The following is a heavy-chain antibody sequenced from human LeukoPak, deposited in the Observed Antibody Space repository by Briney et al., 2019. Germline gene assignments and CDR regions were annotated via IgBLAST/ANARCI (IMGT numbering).Heavy chain of an antibody. CDR1: GFTFSSYW. D-gene: IGHD2-2*01. Sequence: GGSLRLSCAASGFTFSSYWMHWVRQAPGKGLVWVSRINSDGSSTSYADPVRGRFTISRDNAKNTLYLQMNSLRVDDTAVYYCARDWYYAIDYWGQGTLVTVSS. CDR2: INSDGSST. CDR3: ARDWYYAIDY. J-gene: IGHJ4*02. V-gene: IGHV3-74*01.